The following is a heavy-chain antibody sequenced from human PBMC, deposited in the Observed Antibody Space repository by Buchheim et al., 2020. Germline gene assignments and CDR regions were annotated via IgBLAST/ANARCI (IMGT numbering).Heavy chain of an antibody. D-gene: IGHD3-22*01. CDR3: ARGTYYYDSSGSYFDY. V-gene: IGHV3-30*04. CDR1: GFTFSSYA. J-gene: IGHJ4*02. CDR2: ISYDGSNK. Sequence: QVQLVESGGGVVQPGRSLRLSCAASGFTFSSYAMHWVRQAPGKGLEWVAVISYDGSNKYYADSVKGRFTISRDNSKSTLYLQMNSLRAEDTAVYYCARGTYYYDSSGSYFDYWGQGTL.